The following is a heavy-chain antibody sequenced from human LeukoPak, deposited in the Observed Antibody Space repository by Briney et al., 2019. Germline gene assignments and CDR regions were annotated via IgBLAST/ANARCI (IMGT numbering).Heavy chain of an antibody. D-gene: IGHD1-26*01. CDR3: ARGGEWELLVY. Sequence: GGSLRLSCAASGFTFDDYAMHWVRQAPGKGLEWVSGISWNSGSIGYADSVKGRFTISRDNAKNSLYLQMNSLRAEDTALYYCARGGEWELLVYWGQGTLVTVSS. CDR1: GFTFDDYA. V-gene: IGHV3-9*01. CDR2: ISWNSGSI. J-gene: IGHJ4*02.